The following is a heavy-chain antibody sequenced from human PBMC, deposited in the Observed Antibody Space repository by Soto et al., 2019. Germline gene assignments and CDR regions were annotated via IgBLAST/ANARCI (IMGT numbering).Heavy chain of an antibody. Sequence: SETLSLTCSVSGGSINYNSYYWGWIRQPPGRGLEWVGGIFYTGTTYYSPSLKDRVTISVDTSKNSFSLNLTSVTAADTAVYFCARLVVVAPVANAWGQGTLVTVS. D-gene: IGHD2-2*01. CDR3: ARLVVVAPVANA. CDR2: IFYTGTT. V-gene: IGHV4-39*02. J-gene: IGHJ5*02. CDR1: GGSINYNSYY.